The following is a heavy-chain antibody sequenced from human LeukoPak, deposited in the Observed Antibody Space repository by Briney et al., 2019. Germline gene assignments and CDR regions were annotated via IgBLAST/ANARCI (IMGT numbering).Heavy chain of an antibody. J-gene: IGHJ4*02. Sequence: GGSLRLSCAASGFTFSSYGMHWVRQAPGKGLEWVAFIRYDGSNKYYADSVKGRLTISRDNSKNTLYLQMNSLRAEDTAVYYCAKDPPNRDGYNQADYWGQGTLVTVSS. CDR1: GFTFSSYG. D-gene: IGHD5-24*01. CDR3: AKDPPNRDGYNQADY. V-gene: IGHV3-30*02. CDR2: IRYDGSNK.